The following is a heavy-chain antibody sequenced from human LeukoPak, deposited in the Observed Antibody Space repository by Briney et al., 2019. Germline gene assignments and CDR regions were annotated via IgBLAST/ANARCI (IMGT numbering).Heavy chain of an antibody. CDR3: ARYNYGDFPYYYYYYYMDV. CDR1: GYTFTGYY. D-gene: IGHD4-17*01. V-gene: IGHV1-2*02. CDR2: INPNSGGT. J-gene: IGHJ6*03. Sequence: ASVKVSCKASGYTFTGYYMHWVRQAPGQGLEWMGWINPNSGGTNYAQKFQGRVTMTRDTSISTAYMELSRLRSDDTAVYYCARYNYGDFPYYYYYYYMDVWGKGTTVTVSS.